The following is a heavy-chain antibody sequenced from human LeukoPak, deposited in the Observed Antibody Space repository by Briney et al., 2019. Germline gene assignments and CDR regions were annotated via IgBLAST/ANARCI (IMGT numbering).Heavy chain of an antibody. CDR1: GGSFSGYY. CDR2: IYYSGST. V-gene: IGHV4-34*01. J-gene: IGHJ2*01. CDR3: ARLVWDYYGSGSRGANWYFDL. Sequence: KPSETLSLTCAVYGGSFSGYYWSWIRQPPGKGLEWIGSIYYSGSTYYNPSLKSRVTISVDTSKNQFSLKLSSVTAADTAVYYCARLVWDYYGSGSRGANWYFDLWGRGTLVTASS. D-gene: IGHD3-10*01.